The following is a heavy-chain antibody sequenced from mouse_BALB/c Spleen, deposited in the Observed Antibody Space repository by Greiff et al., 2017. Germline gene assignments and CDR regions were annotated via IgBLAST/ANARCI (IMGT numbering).Heavy chain of an antibody. J-gene: IGHJ3*01. Sequence: VQLKESGPGLVKPSQSLSLTCTVTGYSITSDYAWNWIRQFPGNKLEWMGYISYSGSTSYNPSLKSRISITRDTSKNQFFLQLNSVTTEDTATYYCARSGLGAWFAYWGQGTLVTVSA. CDR2: ISYSGST. V-gene: IGHV3-2*02. CDR3: ARSGLGAWFAY. CDR1: GYSITSDYA. D-gene: IGHD3-1*01.